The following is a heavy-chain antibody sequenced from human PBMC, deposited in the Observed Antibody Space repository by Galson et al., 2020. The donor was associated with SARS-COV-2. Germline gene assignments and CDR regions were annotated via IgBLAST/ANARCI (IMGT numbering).Heavy chain of an antibody. CDR1: GGSISSSNYY. CDR3: AKQSLTGYYSFYYFDF. J-gene: IGHJ4*02. D-gene: IGHD3-9*01. Sequence: WETLSLTCTVSGGSISSSNYYCGRVRQPPGGRPEWIGSNPSTEENYHNPSLTSRVTTSGDTSRNQFSLKLSSVTAADTAVYYCAKQSLTGYYSFYYFDFWGQGTLVTVSS. V-gene: IGHV4-39*01. CDR2: NPSTEEN.